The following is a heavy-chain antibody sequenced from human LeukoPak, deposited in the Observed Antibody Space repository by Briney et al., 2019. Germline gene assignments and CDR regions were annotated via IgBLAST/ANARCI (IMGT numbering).Heavy chain of an antibody. CDR2: IWYDGSNK. Sequence: GGSLRLSCAASGFTFSSYGMHWVRQAPGKGLEWGAVIWYDGSNKYYADTVKGRFTIPRDNCKNTLYLQRKSLRAEDTAVYYCPKGRPYYYDSSGYYRGDNFDYWGQGTLVTVSS. CDR3: PKGRPYYYDSSGYYRGDNFDY. V-gene: IGHV3-33*06. CDR1: GFTFSSYG. D-gene: IGHD3-22*01. J-gene: IGHJ4*02.